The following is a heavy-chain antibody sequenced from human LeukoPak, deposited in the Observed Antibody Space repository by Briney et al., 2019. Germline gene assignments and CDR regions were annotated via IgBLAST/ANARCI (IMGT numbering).Heavy chain of an antibody. CDR3: AREYDSRSANAFDI. D-gene: IGHD3-22*01. J-gene: IGHJ3*02. Sequence: GGSLRLSCAASGFTFSNYAMHWVRQAPGKGLEWAAVLAHDGSNPYYADSVKGRFTISRDNSKNTLYLQMNSLRAEDTAVYYCAREYDSRSANAFDIWGQGTMVTVSS. V-gene: IGHV3-30*14. CDR1: GFTFSNYA. CDR2: LAHDGSNP.